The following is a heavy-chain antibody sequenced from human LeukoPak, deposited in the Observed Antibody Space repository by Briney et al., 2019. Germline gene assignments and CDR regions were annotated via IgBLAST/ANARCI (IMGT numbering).Heavy chain of an antibody. CDR1: GGSISSSSYY. V-gene: IGHV4-39*07. J-gene: IGHJ4*02. D-gene: IGHD3-22*01. CDR3: ARGSLRYYYDSSGYHDY. Sequence: SETLSLTCTVSGGSISSSSYYWGWIRQPPGKGLEWIGSIYYSGSTYYNPSLKSRVTISVDTSKNQFSLKLSSVTAADTAVYYCARGSLRYYYDSSGYHDYWGQGTLVTVSS. CDR2: IYYSGST.